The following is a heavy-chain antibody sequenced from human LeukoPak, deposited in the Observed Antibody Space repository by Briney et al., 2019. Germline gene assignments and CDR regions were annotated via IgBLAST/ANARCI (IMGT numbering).Heavy chain of an antibody. Sequence: PSETLSLPCNVFGGSISSHYWSWIRQPPGEGLEWIGYIYYTGSTNYSPSLKSRVTISVDTSKNHFPLKLTSVTAADTAVYYCARVGGLNWFDPWGQGTLVTVSS. D-gene: IGHD3-3*01. CDR1: GGSISSHY. V-gene: IGHV4-59*11. J-gene: IGHJ5*02. CDR3: ARVGGLNWFDP. CDR2: IYYTGST.